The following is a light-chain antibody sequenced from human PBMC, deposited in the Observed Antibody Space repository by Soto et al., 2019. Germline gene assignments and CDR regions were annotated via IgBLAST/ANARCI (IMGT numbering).Light chain of an antibody. CDR1: QSVSSSY. V-gene: IGKV3-15*01. J-gene: IGKJ5*01. Sequence: EIVMTQSPATLPVSLGERATLSCRASQSVSSSYLAWYQQKPGQAPRLLIYGASNRATGVPARFSGSGSGTEFALTISSLQSEDFALYYCQQYKNWPPITFGQGTRLEIK. CDR2: GAS. CDR3: QQYKNWPPIT.